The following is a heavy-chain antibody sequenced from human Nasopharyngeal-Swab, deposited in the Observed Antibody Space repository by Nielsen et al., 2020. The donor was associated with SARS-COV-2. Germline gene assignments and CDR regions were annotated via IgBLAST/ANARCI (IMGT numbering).Heavy chain of an antibody. CDR1: GGTFSSYA. D-gene: IGHD3-3*01. CDR2: IIPIFGTA. J-gene: IGHJ6*02. CDR3: ARDRIEITIFGVVYYGMDV. Sequence: SVKVSCKASGGTFSSYAISWLRQAPGQGLEWMGGIIPIFGTANYAQKFQGRVTITADKSTSTAYMELSSLRSEDTAVYYCARDRIEITIFGVVYYGMDVWGQGTTVTVSS. V-gene: IGHV1-69*06.